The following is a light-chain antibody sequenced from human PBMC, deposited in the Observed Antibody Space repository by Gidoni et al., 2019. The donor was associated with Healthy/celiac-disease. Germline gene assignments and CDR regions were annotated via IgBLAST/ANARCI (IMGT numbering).Light chain of an antibody. Sequence: DIVMTQSLDSLAVVLGERATINCKSSQSVLYSSNNKNYLAWYQQKPGQPPKLLIYWASTRESGVPDRFSGSGSGTDFTLTISSLQAEDVAVYYCQQYYSTPMYTFGQGTKLEIK. V-gene: IGKV4-1*01. CDR2: WAS. J-gene: IGKJ2*01. CDR1: QSVLYSSNNKNY. CDR3: QQYYSTPMYT.